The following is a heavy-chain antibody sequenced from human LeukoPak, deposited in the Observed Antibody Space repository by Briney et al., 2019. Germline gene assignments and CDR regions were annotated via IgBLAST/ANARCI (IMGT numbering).Heavy chain of an antibody. CDR1: GGSTSDYY. CDR2: IYYRGTT. V-gene: IGHV4-59*01. CDR3: ARGPPRTGRERYFDY. D-gene: IGHD1-1*01. Sequence: SETLSLTCTVSGGSTSDYYWNWIRQPPGKGLQWIGYIYYRGTTNYNPSLNSRVTISLDSSKNQFSLRLNSVTAADTAIYYCARGPPRTGRERYFDYWGQGTLVSVSS. J-gene: IGHJ4*02.